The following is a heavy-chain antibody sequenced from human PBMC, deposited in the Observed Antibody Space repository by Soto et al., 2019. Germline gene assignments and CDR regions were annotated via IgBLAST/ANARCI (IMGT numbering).Heavy chain of an antibody. CDR2: ITDTGAGT. J-gene: IGHJ3*02. Sequence: GGSLRLSCATSGFPFSTYAMSWVRQAPGRGREWVSGITDTGAGTYYADSVKGRFTISRDNSKNTLSLQMNSLRAEDTAIYYCAKRYSSTIRAFDIWGLGTMVTVSS. D-gene: IGHD6-13*01. CDR3: AKRYSSTIRAFDI. V-gene: IGHV3-23*01. CDR1: GFPFSTYA.